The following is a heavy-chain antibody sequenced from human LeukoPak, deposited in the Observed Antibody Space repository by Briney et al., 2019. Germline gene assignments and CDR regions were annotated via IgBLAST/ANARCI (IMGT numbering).Heavy chain of an antibody. CDR1: GFTFSKFD. D-gene: IGHD1/OR15-1a*01. V-gene: IGHV3-23*01. CDR2: IGGGGVRT. J-gene: IGHJ4*02. CDR3: AKDRLNSAWNTYYFDY. Sequence: PGGSLRLSCAASGFTFSKFDMTWVRQSPGKGLEWVSAIGGGGVRTYYADSVKGRFTISRDNSKNTLYLQMNSLRAEDTAVYYCAKDRLNSAWNTYYFDYWGQGTLVTVSS.